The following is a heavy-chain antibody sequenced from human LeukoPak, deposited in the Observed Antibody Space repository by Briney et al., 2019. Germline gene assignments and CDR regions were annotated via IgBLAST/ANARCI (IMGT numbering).Heavy chain of an antibody. Sequence: PSETLSLTCTVSGGSIRSGSYYWSWIRQPAGKGLEWIGRIYTSGSTNYNPSLKSRVTISVDTSKNQFSLKLSSVTATDTAVYYCARNKYYYGLGNYGVPNWFDPWGQGTLVTVSS. CDR1: GGSIRSGSYY. J-gene: IGHJ5*02. V-gene: IGHV4-61*02. CDR2: IYTSGST. CDR3: ARNKYYYGLGNYGVPNWFDP. D-gene: IGHD3-10*01.